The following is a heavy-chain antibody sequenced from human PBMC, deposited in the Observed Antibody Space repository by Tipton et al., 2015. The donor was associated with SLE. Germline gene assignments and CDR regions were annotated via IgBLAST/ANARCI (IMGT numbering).Heavy chain of an antibody. CDR3: AIIQAVSGIPLDY. CDR2: ISPGDSDA. J-gene: IGHJ4*02. CDR1: GYSFTNYW. Sequence: QSGPEVKKPGGSLKISCKGSGYSFTNYWIGWVRQLPGQGLAWMGIISPGDSDARYFPSFQGQVTMSADKSISTAYLQWSSLKASDTAMDDGAIIQAVSGIPLDYWGQGTLVSVS. D-gene: IGHD3-10*01. V-gene: IGHV5-51*03.